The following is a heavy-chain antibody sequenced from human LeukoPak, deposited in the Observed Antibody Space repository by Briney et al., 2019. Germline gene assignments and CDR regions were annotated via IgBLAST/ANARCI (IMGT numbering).Heavy chain of an antibody. CDR3: ARGGESIAARQRSDAFDI. V-gene: IGHV1-2*02. J-gene: IGHJ3*02. CDR1: GYTFTGYH. CDR2: INPHTGGT. D-gene: IGHD6-6*01. Sequence: ASVKVSCKASGYTFTGYHLYWVRQAPGQGLEWLAWINPHTGGTMYAQKFQGRVTMTRDTSISTAYMELSRLRSDDTAVYYCARGGESIAARQRSDAFDIWGQGTMVTVSS.